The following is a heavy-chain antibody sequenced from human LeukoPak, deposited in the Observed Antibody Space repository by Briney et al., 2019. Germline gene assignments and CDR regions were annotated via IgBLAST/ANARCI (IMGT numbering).Heavy chain of an antibody. Sequence: GGSLRLSCAASGFTVSNNYMSWVRQAPGKGLEWVSVISSGGTTYYADSVKGRFTISRDNSKNTLYLQMDSLRAEDTAVYYCARELMVRGYFDYWGQGILVTVSS. J-gene: IGHJ4*02. D-gene: IGHD3-10*01. V-gene: IGHV3-66*01. CDR2: ISSGGTT. CDR3: ARELMVRGYFDY. CDR1: GFTVSNNY.